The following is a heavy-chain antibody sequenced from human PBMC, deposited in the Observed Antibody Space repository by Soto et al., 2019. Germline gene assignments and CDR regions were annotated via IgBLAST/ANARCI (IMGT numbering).Heavy chain of an antibody. J-gene: IGHJ4*02. CDR1: GYTFTSYA. V-gene: IGHV1-3*05. D-gene: IGHD2-21*02. CDR2: INAGNGNT. CDR3: ARSIVVVTALDY. Sequence: QVQLVQSGAAEPKPGASVTVSCKASGYTFTSYAMHWVRQAPGQRLEWMGWINAGNGNTKYSQKFQGRVTITRDTSASTAYMELSSLRSEDTAVYYCARSIVVVTALDYWGQGTLVTVSS.